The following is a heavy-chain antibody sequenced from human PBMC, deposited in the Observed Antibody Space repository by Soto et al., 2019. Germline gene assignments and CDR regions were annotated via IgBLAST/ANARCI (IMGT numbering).Heavy chain of an antibody. V-gene: IGHV3-30*03. CDR2: ISEDGDNQ. Sequence: QVRLVESGGGLVQPGRSLRLSCEASGLSVSMYGMHWVRQAPGKGLEWVAVISEDGDNQYYGDSVTGRCTISRDTSQNTLHLQLNSLRVEDTALYYCVREMPYYDLWKGYSGIFDSWGQGTLVTVSS. CDR1: GLSVSMYG. D-gene: IGHD3-3*01. J-gene: IGHJ4*02. CDR3: VREMPYYDLWKGYSGIFDS.